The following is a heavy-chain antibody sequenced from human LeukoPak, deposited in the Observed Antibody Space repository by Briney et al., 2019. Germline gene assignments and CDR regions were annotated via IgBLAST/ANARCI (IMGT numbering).Heavy chain of an antibody. V-gene: IGHV4-59*01. CDR1: GGSISSYY. CDR3: ARGNSDYYYAMDV. CDR2: IYYSGST. Sequence: SETLSLTCVVSGGSISSYYRTWIRQPPGKALEWIGYIYYSGSTNYNPSLKSRVTISVDTSKNQLSLKLTSVTAADTALYYCARGNSDYYYAMDVWGQGTAVTVSS. D-gene: IGHD2/OR15-2a*01. J-gene: IGHJ6*02.